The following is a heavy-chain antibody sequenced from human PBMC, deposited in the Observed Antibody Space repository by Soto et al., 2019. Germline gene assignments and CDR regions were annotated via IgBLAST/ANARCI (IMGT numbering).Heavy chain of an antibody. CDR3: AKGAVPAAIAYYYYGMGV. Sequence: GGSLRLSCAASGFTFSSYAMSWVRQAPGKGLEWVSAISGSGGSTYYADSVKGRFTISRDNSKNTLYLQMNSLRAEDTAVYYCAKGAVPAAIAYYYYGMGVWGQGTTVTVSS. CDR2: ISGSGGST. CDR1: GFTFSSYA. D-gene: IGHD2-2*02. V-gene: IGHV3-23*01. J-gene: IGHJ6*02.